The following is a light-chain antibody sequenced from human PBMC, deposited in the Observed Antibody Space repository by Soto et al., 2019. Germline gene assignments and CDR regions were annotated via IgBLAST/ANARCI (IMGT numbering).Light chain of an antibody. CDR3: CSYGGSSTFVV. Sequence: QSALTQPASVSGSPGQSITISCTGTSSDIGSYNLVSWYQQHPGKAPELMIYEGSKRPSGVSNRFSGSKSGNTASLTISGLQAEDEADYYCCSYGGSSTFVVFGGGTKLTVL. J-gene: IGLJ2*01. CDR1: SSDIGSYNL. CDR2: EGS. V-gene: IGLV2-23*03.